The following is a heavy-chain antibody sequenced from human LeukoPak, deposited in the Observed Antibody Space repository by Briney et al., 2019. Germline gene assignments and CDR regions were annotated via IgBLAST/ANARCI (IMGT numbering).Heavy chain of an antibody. V-gene: IGHV3-33*01. CDR1: GFTFSSYG. D-gene: IGHD2-8*01. CDR3: ARHYYNTNAYYWFDP. Sequence: GGSLRLSCAASGFTFSSYGMHWVRQAPGKGLEWVAVIWYDGSNKYYADSVKGRFTISRDNSKNTLYLQMNSLRAEDTAVYYCARHYYNTNAYYWFDPWGQGTLVTVSS. CDR2: IWYDGSNK. J-gene: IGHJ5*02.